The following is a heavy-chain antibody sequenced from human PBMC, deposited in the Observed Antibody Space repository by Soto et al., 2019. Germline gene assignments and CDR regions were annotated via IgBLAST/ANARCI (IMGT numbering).Heavy chain of an antibody. D-gene: IGHD3-16*01. CDR1: GFSFANYG. J-gene: IGHJ2*01. CDR3: ARAFSYGSFWYFDL. CDR2: ITAYNGNT. Sequence: GPEVKNPGASVKVSCQASGFSFANYGITWVRQAPGQGLEWMGWITAYNGNTHYAQNLQGRVTMTTDTSTSTAYMELWRLRSDDTAVYYCARAFSYGSFWYFDLWGRGTRVTVSS. V-gene: IGHV1-18*04.